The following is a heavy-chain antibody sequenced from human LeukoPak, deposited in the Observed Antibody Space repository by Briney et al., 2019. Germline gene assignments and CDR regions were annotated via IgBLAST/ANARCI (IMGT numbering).Heavy chain of an antibody. CDR2: INPATDGT. J-gene: IGHJ4*02. CDR1: GYTFTGYY. D-gene: IGHD2-2*01. CDR3: ARGVECYNSTNCYRGHEY. Sequence: GASVKVSCMASGYTFTGYYMHWVRQAPGRGLEWMGWINPATDGTSYAQRIQGRLTMTRDTSIRTAYMELSRLTSDDTAVYYCARGVECYNSTNCYRGHEYWGQGTLVTVSS. V-gene: IGHV1-2*02.